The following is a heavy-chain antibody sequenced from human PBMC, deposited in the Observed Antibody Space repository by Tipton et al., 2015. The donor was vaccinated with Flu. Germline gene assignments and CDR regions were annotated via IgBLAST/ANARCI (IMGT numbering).Heavy chain of an antibody. J-gene: IGHJ4*02. D-gene: IGHD2-15*01. CDR2: SKNKDKSYTT. V-gene: IGHV3-72*01. Sequence: AASGFTFSDHYMDWVRQAPGKGLEWLGRSKNKDKSYTTEYAATVRGRFTISRDDSKNALYLHMNSLKTHDTAVYFCATSPYCGGGNCHFDHWGQGTLVTVSS. CDR1: GFTFSDHY. CDR3: ATSPYCGGGNCHFDH.